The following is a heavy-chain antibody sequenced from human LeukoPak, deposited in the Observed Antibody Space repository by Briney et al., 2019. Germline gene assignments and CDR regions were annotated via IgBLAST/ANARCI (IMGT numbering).Heavy chain of an antibody. Sequence: GGSLRLSCAASEFTVSSNYMSWVRQAPGKGLEWVSVIYSGWGTYYADSVKGRFTISRDNSKNMLFLQMNSLRAEDTAVYYCARDSSGPRDWGQGTLVTVAS. CDR3: ARDSSGPRD. D-gene: IGHD3-10*01. V-gene: IGHV3-66*01. CDR2: IYSGWGT. J-gene: IGHJ4*02. CDR1: EFTVSSNY.